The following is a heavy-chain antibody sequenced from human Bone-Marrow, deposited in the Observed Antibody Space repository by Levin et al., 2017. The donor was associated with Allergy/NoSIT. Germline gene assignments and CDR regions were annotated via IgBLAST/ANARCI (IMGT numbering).Heavy chain of an antibody. CDR3: ARSGLQRGLPPSFYYYGMDV. J-gene: IGHJ6*02. D-gene: IGHD3/OR15-3a*01. CDR2: IYASGNT. Sequence: KASETLSLTCTVSGGSISGYYWSWIRQPAGSGRGLEWIGRIYASGNTDYNPSLESRVTMSVDTSKNQFSLRLSSVTAADTAVYHCARSGLQRGLPPSFYYYGMDVWGQGTTVTVSS. CDR1: GGSISGYY. V-gene: IGHV4-4*07.